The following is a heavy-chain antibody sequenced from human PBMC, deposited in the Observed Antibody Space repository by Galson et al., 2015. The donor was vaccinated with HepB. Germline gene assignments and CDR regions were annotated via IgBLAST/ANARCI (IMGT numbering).Heavy chain of an antibody. CDR1: GFIFSSAW. CDR2: IVSKSGGGTI. D-gene: IGHD2-2*01. CDR3: IWGSSSGIDY. J-gene: IGHJ4*01. V-gene: IGHV3-15*04. Sequence: SLRLSCAASGFIFSSAWMYWVRQAPGKGPGWVGRIVSKSGGGTIDYAAPVKGRFTISRDDSRNTLYLLMNSLRTEDTAIYYCIWGSSSGIDYWGHGTFVTVSS.